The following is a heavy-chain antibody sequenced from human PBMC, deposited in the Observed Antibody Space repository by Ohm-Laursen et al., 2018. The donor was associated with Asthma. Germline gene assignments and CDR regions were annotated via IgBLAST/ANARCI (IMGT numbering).Heavy chain of an antibody. D-gene: IGHD3/OR15-3a*01. CDR1: GFTFRNYA. J-gene: IGHJ6*02. CDR2: ISLGGGGT. Sequence: SLRLSCAASGFTFRNYAMTWVRQAPGKGLEWVSTISLGGGGTYFADSVRGRFTISRDNSKNTLYLLLNSLRADDTAVYYCATWTGNYPLDVWGQGTKVTVSS. CDR3: ATWTGNYPLDV. V-gene: IGHV3-23*01.